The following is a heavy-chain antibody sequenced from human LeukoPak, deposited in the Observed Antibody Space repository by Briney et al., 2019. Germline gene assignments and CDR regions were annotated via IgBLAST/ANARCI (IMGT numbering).Heavy chain of an antibody. Sequence: ASVKVSCKASGYTFTSYDINWVRQATGQGLEWMGWMNPNSGNTGYAQKFQGRVTMTRNTSISTAYMELSSLRSEDTAVYYCARDIAAAGTGGKYYYYYYGMDVWGQGTTVTVSS. D-gene: IGHD6-13*01. J-gene: IGHJ6*02. V-gene: IGHV1-8*01. CDR1: GYTFTSYD. CDR2: MNPNSGNT. CDR3: ARDIAAAGTGGKYYYYYYGMDV.